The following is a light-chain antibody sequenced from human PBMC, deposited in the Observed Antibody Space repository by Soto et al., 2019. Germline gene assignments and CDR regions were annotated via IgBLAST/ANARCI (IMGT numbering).Light chain of an antibody. J-gene: IGLJ1*01. V-gene: IGLV2-14*01. CDR3: TSYSIRXAYL. CDR2: EVS. Sequence: QSFLTQPASVSGSPVQSITISCTGTSRDVCGYDYFSWYQLHPGKAPKLMVFEVSNRPSGVSYRFSGSKSGNTASLTRSGLQAEDEADYFCTSYSIRXAYLLGTGTKVXV. CDR1: SRDVCGYDY.